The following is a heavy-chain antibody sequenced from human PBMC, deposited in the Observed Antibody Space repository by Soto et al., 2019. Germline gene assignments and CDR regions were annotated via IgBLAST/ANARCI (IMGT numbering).Heavy chain of an antibody. V-gene: IGHV4-61*08. D-gene: IGHD3-10*02. CDR2: IYYSGST. Sequence: SETLSLTCTVSGGSISSGDYYWSWIRQPPGKGLEWIGYIYYSGSTNYNPSLKSRVTISVDTSKNQFSLKLSSVTAADTAVYYCARYVKPKIKDAFDIWGQGTMVT. CDR1: GGSISSGDYY. CDR3: ARYVKPKIKDAFDI. J-gene: IGHJ3*02.